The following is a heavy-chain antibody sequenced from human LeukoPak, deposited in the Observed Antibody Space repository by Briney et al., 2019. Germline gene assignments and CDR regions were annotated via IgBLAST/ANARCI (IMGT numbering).Heavy chain of an antibody. Sequence: GASVKVSCKASGYTFTGYYMHWVRQAPGQGLEWMGWINPNSGDTKYAQKFQGRVTMTRDTSISTAYMELSRLRSDDTAVYYCARDWVTTDAFDIWGQGTMVTVSS. CDR2: INPNSGDT. CDR3: ARDWVTTDAFDI. V-gene: IGHV1-2*02. J-gene: IGHJ3*02. D-gene: IGHD4-17*01. CDR1: GYTFTGYY.